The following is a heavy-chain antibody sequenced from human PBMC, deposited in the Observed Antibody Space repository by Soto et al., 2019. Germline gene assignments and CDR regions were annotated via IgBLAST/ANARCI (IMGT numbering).Heavy chain of an antibody. CDR2: ISSSSSYI. CDR1: GFTFSSYS. CDR3: ARDHTTGFDY. J-gene: IGHJ4*02. D-gene: IGHD4-17*01. Sequence: EVQLVESGGGLVKPGGSLRLSCAASGFTFSSYSMNWVRQAPGKWLEWVSSISSSSSYIYYADSVKGRFTISRDNAKNSLYLQMNSLRAEDTAVYYCARDHTTGFDYWGQGTLVTVSS. V-gene: IGHV3-21*01.